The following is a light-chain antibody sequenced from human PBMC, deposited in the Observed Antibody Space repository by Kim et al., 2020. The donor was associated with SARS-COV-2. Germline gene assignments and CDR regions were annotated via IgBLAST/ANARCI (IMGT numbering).Light chain of an antibody. CDR1: RLGDKY. V-gene: IGLV3-1*01. CDR3: QAWDSGTWV. J-gene: IGLJ3*02. Sequence: SYELTQPPSASVSPGQTATIACSADRLGDKYVCWYQQRPGQSPVLVISQDSKRPSGIPERFSGSNSGNTATLTISGTQAMDEADYYCQAWDSGTWVFGGGTQLTVL. CDR2: QDS.